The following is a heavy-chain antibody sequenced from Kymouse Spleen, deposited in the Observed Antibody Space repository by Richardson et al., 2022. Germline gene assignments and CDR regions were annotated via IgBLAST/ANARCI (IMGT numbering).Heavy chain of an antibody. V-gene: IGHV4-34*01. J-gene: IGHJ6*02. CDR2: INHSGST. D-gene: IGHD6-6*01. Sequence: QVQLQQWGAGLLKPSETLSLTCAVYGGSFSGYYWSWIRQPPGKGLEWIGEINHSGSTNYNPSLKSRVTISVDTSKNQFSLKLSSVTAADTAVYYCARGYSSSPDYYYYGMDVWGQGTTVTVSS. CDR3: ARGYSSSPDYYYYGMDV. CDR1: GGSFSGYY.